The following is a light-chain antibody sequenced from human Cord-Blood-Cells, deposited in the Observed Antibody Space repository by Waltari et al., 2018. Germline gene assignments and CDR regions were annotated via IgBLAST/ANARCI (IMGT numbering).Light chain of an antibody. CDR3: CSYAGSWV. V-gene: IGLV2-23*02. CDR2: EVS. CDR1: SSDVGSYYL. Sequence: QSALTQPASVSGSPGQSCTISCTGASSDVGSYYLVSWYQLHPGKAPKLMIYEVSKRPSGVSNRFSGSKSGNTASLTISGLQAEDEADYYCCSYAGSWVFGGGTKLTVL. J-gene: IGLJ3*02.